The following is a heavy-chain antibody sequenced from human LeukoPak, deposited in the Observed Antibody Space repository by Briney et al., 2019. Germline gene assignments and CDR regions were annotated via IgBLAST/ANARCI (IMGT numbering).Heavy chain of an antibody. CDR1: GGSISSYY. CDR2: IYYSGST. D-gene: IGHD5-18*01. V-gene: IGHV4-59*01. CDR3: ASTRGYSYGYTAFDI. J-gene: IGHJ3*02. Sequence: SETLSLTCTVSGGSISSYYWSWIRQPPGKGLEWIGYIYYSGSTNYNPSLKSRVTISVDTSKNQFSPKLSSVTAADTAVYYCASTRGYSYGYTAFDIWGQGTMVTVSS.